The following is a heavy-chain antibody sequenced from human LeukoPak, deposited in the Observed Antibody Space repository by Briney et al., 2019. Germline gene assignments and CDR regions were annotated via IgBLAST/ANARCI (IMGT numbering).Heavy chain of an antibody. Sequence: SETLSLTCTVSGGSISSSPYYWGWIRQPPGKGLEWIGAISNTGVTYYNPSLRSRVTIFADTSKNHFSLNLRSVTAADTALYYCASAPRQASIGGHDYWGQGTLVTVSS. CDR2: ISNTGVT. D-gene: IGHD3-16*01. V-gene: IGHV4-39*02. J-gene: IGHJ4*02. CDR1: GGSISSSPYY. CDR3: ASAPRQASIGGHDY.